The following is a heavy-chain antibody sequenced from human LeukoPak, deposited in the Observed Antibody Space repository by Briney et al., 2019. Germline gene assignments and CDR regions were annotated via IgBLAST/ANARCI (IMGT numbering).Heavy chain of an antibody. CDR2: IIPILGIA. V-gene: IGHV1-69*04. CDR3: ARFPYYYDSGGYSAGAFDI. D-gene: IGHD3-22*01. Sequence: SVKVSCKASGGTFSSYANSWVRQAPGQGLEWMGRIIPILGIANYAQKFQGRVTITADKSTSTAYMELSSLRSEDTAVYYCARFPYYYDSGGYSAGAFDIXGQGTMVTVSS. J-gene: IGHJ3*02. CDR1: GGTFSSYA.